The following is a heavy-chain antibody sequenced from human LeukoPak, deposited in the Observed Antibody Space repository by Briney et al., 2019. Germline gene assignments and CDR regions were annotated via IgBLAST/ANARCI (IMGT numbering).Heavy chain of an antibody. D-gene: IGHD6-13*01. J-gene: IGHJ4*02. CDR1: GFTFSSYA. CDR3: AKEGTAQISTWYDY. V-gene: IGHV3-30*04. Sequence: TGGSLRLSCAASGFTFSSYAMHWVRQAPGKGLEWVAVVSYEGKSQYYADSVRGRFTISRDNSKNTLYLQMNSLRGEDAAVYYCAKEGTAQISTWYDYWGQGTLVTVSS. CDR2: VSYEGKSQ.